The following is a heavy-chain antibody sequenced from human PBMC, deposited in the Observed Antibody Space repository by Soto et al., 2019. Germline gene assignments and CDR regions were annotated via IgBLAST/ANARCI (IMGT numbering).Heavy chain of an antibody. V-gene: IGHV3-7*01. CDR3: ATRAGAPAD. Sequence: EVQLVESGGGLVQPGGSLRLSCVVSGFTFNTYWMTWIRQAPGKGLEWVANINEDGNKQNYVDSVRGRFTISRDNAKTSLYLQMNSLRVEDRAVYYCATRAGAPADWGQGTLVTVSS. D-gene: IGHD6-25*01. CDR2: INEDGNKQ. J-gene: IGHJ4*02. CDR1: GFTFNTYW.